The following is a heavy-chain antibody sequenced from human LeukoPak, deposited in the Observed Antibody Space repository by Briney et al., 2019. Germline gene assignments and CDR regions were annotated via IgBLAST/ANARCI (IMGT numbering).Heavy chain of an antibody. CDR1: GFTFSNYG. J-gene: IGHJ4*02. Sequence: GGSLRLSCAASGFTFSNYGMSWVRQAPGKGLEWVALISYDGSNKYYADSVKGRFTTSRDNSKNTLYLQMNSLRAEDTAVYYCAKDPDGIHWGQGTLVTVSS. D-gene: IGHD5-24*01. CDR3: AKDPDGIH. CDR2: ISYDGSNK. V-gene: IGHV3-30*18.